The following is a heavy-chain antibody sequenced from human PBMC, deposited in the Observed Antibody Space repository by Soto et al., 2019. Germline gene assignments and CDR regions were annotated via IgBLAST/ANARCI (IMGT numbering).Heavy chain of an antibody. D-gene: IGHD2-21*01. V-gene: IGHV1-18*04. CDR3: ARYSHGGNAADFDY. CDR2: INPNNGNT. CDR1: GYIFSTYA. J-gene: IGHJ4*02. Sequence: QVQLVQSGAEVKKPWASVTVSCKASGYIFSTYAITWVRQAPGQGLEWLGSINPNNGNTDYARALQGRATMTTDISTCTAYMEVRGLRSDDTAMYFCARYSHGGNAADFDYWGQGTLVTVSS.